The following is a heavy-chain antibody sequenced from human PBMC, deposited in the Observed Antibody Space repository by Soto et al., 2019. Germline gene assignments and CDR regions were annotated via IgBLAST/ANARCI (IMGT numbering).Heavy chain of an antibody. CDR3: ARERYDILTGNYVYYYYYGMDV. CDR2: INPNSGGT. CDR1: AYPFTGYY. J-gene: IGHJ6*02. Sequence: XSVKVSCKASAYPFTGYYMHWVRRAPGQGLEWMGWINPNSGGTNYAQKFQGWVTMTRDTSISTAYMELSRLRSDDTAVYYCARERYDILTGNYVYYYYYGMDVWGQGTTVTVSS. D-gene: IGHD3-9*01. V-gene: IGHV1-2*04.